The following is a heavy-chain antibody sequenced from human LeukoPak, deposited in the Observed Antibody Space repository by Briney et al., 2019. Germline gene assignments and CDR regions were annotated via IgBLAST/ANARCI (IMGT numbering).Heavy chain of an antibody. D-gene: IGHD2-15*01. J-gene: IGHJ6*03. Sequence: SETLSLTCTVSGGSISSYHWSWIRQPPGKGLEWLGYIYYSGSTNYNPPLKSRVTISVDTSKSQFSLKLTSVTAADTAVYYCARRDGYCSGGTCGYFYMDVWGKGTTVTVSS. CDR3: ARRDGYCSGGTCGYFYMDV. CDR2: IYYSGST. V-gene: IGHV4-59*08. CDR1: GGSISSYH.